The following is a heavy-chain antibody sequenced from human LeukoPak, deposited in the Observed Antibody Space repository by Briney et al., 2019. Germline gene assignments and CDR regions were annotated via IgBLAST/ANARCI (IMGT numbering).Heavy chain of an antibody. V-gene: IGHV3-23*01. D-gene: IGHD3-22*01. CDR1: GFTFNSYA. J-gene: IGHJ5*02. CDR2: ISGSNGGT. CDR3: AKDKRSSDQYHPAWFDP. Sequence: PGGSLRLSCAASGFTFNSYAMNWVRQAPGKGLEWVSSISGSNGGTDYADSVKGRFIISRDNSKNTLYLQMNSLRAEDTAVYYCAKDKRSSDQYHPAWFDPWGQGALVTVSS.